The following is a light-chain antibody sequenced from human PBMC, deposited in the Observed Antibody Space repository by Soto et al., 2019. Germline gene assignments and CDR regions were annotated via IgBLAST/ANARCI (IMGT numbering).Light chain of an antibody. J-gene: IGLJ2*01. CDR2: DVS. Sequence: QSALTQPASVSGSPGQSITISCTGTSSDVGGYNYVSWYQQHPGKAPKLMIYDVSNRPSGVSNRFSGSKSGNTASLTISGLQAEDEADYYCCSYAGNDTFVFGGGTKLTVL. V-gene: IGLV2-14*01. CDR3: CSYAGNDTFV. CDR1: SSDVGGYNY.